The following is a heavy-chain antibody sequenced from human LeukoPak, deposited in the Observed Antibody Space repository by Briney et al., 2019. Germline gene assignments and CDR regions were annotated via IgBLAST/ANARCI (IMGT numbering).Heavy chain of an antibody. J-gene: IGHJ4*02. V-gene: IGHV3-23*01. CDR1: GFTFSNYA. Sequence: GGSLRLSCAASGFTFSNYAMSWVRQAPGKGLEWVSAISGSGDSTFNADSVKGRFTISRDNSKNTLYLQMNSLRAEDTALYYCATSTVAKYDYWGQGTLVAVSS. D-gene: IGHD4-11*01. CDR3: ATSTVAKYDY. CDR2: ISGSGDST.